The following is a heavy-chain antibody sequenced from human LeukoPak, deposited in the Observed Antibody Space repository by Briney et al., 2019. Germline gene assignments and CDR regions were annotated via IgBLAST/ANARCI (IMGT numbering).Heavy chain of an antibody. Sequence: PSETLSLTCAVSGGSISSSNWWSWVRQPPGKGLEWIGEIYHSGGTNYNPSLKSRVTISVDKSKNQFSLKLSSVTAADTAVYYCARDLWFGQRGSPVYYYYGMDVWGQGTTVTVSS. CDR3: ARDLWFGQRGSPVYYYYGMDV. D-gene: IGHD3-10*01. CDR2: IYHSGGT. CDR1: GGSISSSNW. V-gene: IGHV4-4*02. J-gene: IGHJ6*02.